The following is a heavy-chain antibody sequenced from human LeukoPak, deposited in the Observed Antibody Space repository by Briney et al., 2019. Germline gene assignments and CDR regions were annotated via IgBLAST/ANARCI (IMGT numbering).Heavy chain of an antibody. CDR2: ISGLGIST. V-gene: IGHV3-11*04. CDR3: ARRYYCDTSGYSIDH. CDR1: GFTFHDYY. J-gene: IGHJ4*02. D-gene: IGHD3-22*01. Sequence: GGSLRLSCAASGFTFHDYYMSWIRHVPGKGLEWVSHISGLGISTKYGDSVKGRFTISRDNAKNSLYLQMNSLGAEDTAVYYCARRYYCDTSGYSIDHWGQGTLVTVSA.